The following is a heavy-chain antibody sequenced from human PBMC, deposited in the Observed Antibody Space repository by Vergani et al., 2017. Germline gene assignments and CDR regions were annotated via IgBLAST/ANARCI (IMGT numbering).Heavy chain of an antibody. V-gene: IGHV1-69*06. CDR1: GGPFSSYA. CDR2: IIPIFGTA. CDR3: ASLASSSSGYYSDY. D-gene: IGHD3-22*01. Sequence: QVQLVQSGAEVKKPGSSVKVSCKASGGPFSSYAISWVRQAHGQGLEWMGGIIPIFGTANYAQKFQGRVTTTADKSTITAYMELSSLRSEDTAVYYCASLASSSSGYYSDYWGQGTLVTVSS. J-gene: IGHJ4*02.